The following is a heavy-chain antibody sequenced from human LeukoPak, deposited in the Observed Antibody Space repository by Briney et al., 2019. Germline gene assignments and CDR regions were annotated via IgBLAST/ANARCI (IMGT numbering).Heavy chain of an antibody. J-gene: IGHJ4*02. V-gene: IGHV4-59*01. D-gene: IGHD5-18*01. Sequence: KPSETLSLTCTVSGGSISSYYWSWIRQPPGKGLEWIGYIYYSGSTNYNPSLKSRVTISVDTSKNQLSLKLSSVTAADTAVYYCARVGGYNYGQFDYWGQGTLVTVSS. CDR1: GGSISSYY. CDR2: IYYSGST. CDR3: ARVGGYNYGQFDY.